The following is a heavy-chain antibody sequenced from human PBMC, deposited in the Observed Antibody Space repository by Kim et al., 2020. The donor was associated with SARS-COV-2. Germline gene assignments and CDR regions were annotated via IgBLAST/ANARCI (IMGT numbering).Heavy chain of an antibody. CDR3: ARVLLDYSISKGYYYGMDV. CDR2: IYYSGST. D-gene: IGHD4-4*01. CDR1: GGSISSYY. Sequence: SETLSLTCTVSGGSISSYYWSWIRQPPGKGLEWIGYIYYSGSTNYNPSLKSRVTISVDTSKNQFSLKLSSVTAADTAVYYCARVLLDYSISKGYYYGMDVWGQGTTVTVSS. J-gene: IGHJ6*02. V-gene: IGHV4-59*13.